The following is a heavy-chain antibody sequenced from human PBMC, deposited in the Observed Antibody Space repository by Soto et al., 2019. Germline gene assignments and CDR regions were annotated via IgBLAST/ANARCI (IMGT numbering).Heavy chain of an antibody. D-gene: IGHD5-12*01. J-gene: IGHJ6*02. CDR2: IYYSGST. CDR1: GGSISSGGYY. V-gene: IGHV4-31*03. Sequence: LSLTCTVSGGSISSGGYYWSWIRQHPGKGLEWIGYIYYSGSTYYNPSLKSRVTISVDTSKNQFSLKLSSVTAADTAVYYCARITITKPYYYYGMDVWGQGTTVTVSS. CDR3: ARITITKPYYYYGMDV.